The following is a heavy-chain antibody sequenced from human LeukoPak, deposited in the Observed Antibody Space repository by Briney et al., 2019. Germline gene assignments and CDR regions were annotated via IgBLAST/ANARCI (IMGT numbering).Heavy chain of an antibody. V-gene: IGHV1-58*01. Sequence: SVKVPCKASGFTFTSSAVQWVRQARGQRLEWIGWIVVGSGNTNYAQKFQERVTITRDMSTSTAYMELSSLRSEDTAVYYCAAPRGYYGSGSNYYYYMDVWGKGTTVTVSS. CDR2: IVVGSGNT. CDR1: GFTFTSSA. CDR3: AAPRGYYGSGSNYYYYMDV. D-gene: IGHD3-10*01. J-gene: IGHJ6*03.